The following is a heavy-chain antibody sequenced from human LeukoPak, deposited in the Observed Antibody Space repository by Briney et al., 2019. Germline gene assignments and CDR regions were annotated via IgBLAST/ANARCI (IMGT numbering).Heavy chain of an antibody. CDR2: INHSGST. CDR1: GESFSGYY. CDR3: ARRPDFWSGYYFFDY. V-gene: IGHV4-34*01. J-gene: IGHJ4*02. Sequence: SETLSLTCAVYGESFSGYYWTWIRQPPGKGLEWIGEINHSGSTNYNPSLKSRVTILVDTSKNQFSLKLSSVTAADTAVYYCARRPDFWSGYYFFDYWGQGTLVTVSS. D-gene: IGHD3-3*01.